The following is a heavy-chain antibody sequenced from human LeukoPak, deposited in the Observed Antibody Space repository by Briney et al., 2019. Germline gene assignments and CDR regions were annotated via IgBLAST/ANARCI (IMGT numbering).Heavy chain of an antibody. V-gene: IGHV3-7*01. CDR1: GFTFRTYW. J-gene: IGHJ5*02. Sequence: GGSLRLSCAASGFTFRTYWMTWVRRAPGKGLEWVANIKPDESEKNYVDSVKGRFTISRDNAKNSLYLQMNRLRAEDTAAYYCARDLGYCSGGSCYRRHYWFDPWGQGTLVTVSS. D-gene: IGHD2-15*01. CDR2: IKPDESEK. CDR3: ARDLGYCSGGSCYRRHYWFDP.